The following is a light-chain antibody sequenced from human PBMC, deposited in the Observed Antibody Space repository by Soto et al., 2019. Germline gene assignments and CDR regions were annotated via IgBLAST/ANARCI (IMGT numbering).Light chain of an antibody. CDR2: GAS. V-gene: IGKV3-20*01. CDR3: QQNGRS. Sequence: EIVLTQSPAILSLSPGERATLSCRASQSVTSTYLAWYQQKPGQAPRLLIYGASNRATGISDRFSGSGSGTDFTLTISRLEPEDFAVYYCQQNGRSFGPGTKVDLK. J-gene: IGKJ3*01. CDR1: QSVTSTY.